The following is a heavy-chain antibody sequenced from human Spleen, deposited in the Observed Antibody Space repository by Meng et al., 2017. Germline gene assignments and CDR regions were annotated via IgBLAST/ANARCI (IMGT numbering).Heavy chain of an antibody. CDR2: IYPGDSDT. V-gene: IGHV5-51*01. CDR1: GYSFTSYW. Sequence: GESLKISCKGSGYSFTSYWIGWVRQMPGKGLEWMGIIYPGDSDTRYSPSFQGHVTISADTSRRTAYLQWSSLEASDTAMYYCAFSSGWFLNDALDIWGQGTMVTVSS. D-gene: IGHD6-19*01. J-gene: IGHJ3*02. CDR3: AFSSGWFLNDALDI.